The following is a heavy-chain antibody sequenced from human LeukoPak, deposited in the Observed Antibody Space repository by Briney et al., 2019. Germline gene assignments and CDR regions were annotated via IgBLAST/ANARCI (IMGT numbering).Heavy chain of an antibody. V-gene: IGHV3-30-3*01. CDR1: GFTFSSYA. CDR3: ARDIGYYGSGTFDAFDI. D-gene: IGHD3-10*01. CDR2: ISYDGSNK. J-gene: IGHJ3*02. Sequence: PGRSLRLSCAASGFTFSSYAMHWVRQAPGKGLEWVAVISYDGSNKYYADSVKGRFTISRDNSKNTLYLQMNSLRAEDTAVYYCARDIGYYGSGTFDAFDIWGLGTMVTVSS.